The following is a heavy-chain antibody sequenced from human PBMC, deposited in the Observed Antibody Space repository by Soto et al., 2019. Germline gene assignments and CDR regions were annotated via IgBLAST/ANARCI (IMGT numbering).Heavy chain of an antibody. J-gene: IGHJ4*02. CDR3: ARATSRTTGRFDY. D-gene: IGHD1-1*01. Sequence: GGSMRLACASSWFPFMNLAVSWVRLAPWKGLEWVSILGPTGDTTNFADAVKGRFTISRDNSKNTVYLQMNSLRAEDTAVYYCARATSRTTGRFDYWGQGTLVTVSS. V-gene: IGHV3-23*01. CDR1: WFPFMNLA. CDR2: LGPTGDTT.